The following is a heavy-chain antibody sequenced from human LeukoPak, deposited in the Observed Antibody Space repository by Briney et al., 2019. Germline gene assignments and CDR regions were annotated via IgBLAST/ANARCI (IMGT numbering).Heavy chain of an antibody. CDR1: GGSISSYY. Sequence: SETLSLTCTVSGGSISSYYWSWIRQPPGKGLEWIAYISDIGSINYNPSLKSRVTISVDTSKNQFSLKLSSVTAADTAVYYCARHYDSSAYWYYFDYWGQGTLVTVSS. J-gene: IGHJ4*02. CDR2: ISDIGSI. CDR3: ARHYDSSAYWYYFDY. V-gene: IGHV4-59*08. D-gene: IGHD3-22*01.